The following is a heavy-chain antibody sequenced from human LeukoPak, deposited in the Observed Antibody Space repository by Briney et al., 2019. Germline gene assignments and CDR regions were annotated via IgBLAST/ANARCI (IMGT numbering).Heavy chain of an antibody. Sequence: GGSLRLSCAASGFTFSSYGMHWVRQAPGKGLEWVSAISGSGGSTYYADSVKGRFTISRDNSKNTLYLQMNSLRAEDTAVYYCAKAGRITMVRGVIDYFDYWGQGTLVTVSS. D-gene: IGHD3-10*01. CDR3: AKAGRITMVRGVIDYFDY. CDR1: GFTFSSYG. J-gene: IGHJ4*02. V-gene: IGHV3-23*01. CDR2: ISGSGGST.